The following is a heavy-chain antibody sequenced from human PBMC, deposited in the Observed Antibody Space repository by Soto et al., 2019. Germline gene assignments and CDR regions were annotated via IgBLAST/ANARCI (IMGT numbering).Heavy chain of an antibody. CDR3: TTPELSGTGYYYYGMDV. CDR2: IKSKTDGGTT. J-gene: IGHJ6*02. Sequence: EVQLVESGGGLVKPGGSLRLSCAASGFTFSNAWMSWVRQAPGKGLEWVGRIKSKTDGGTTDYAAPVKGRFTISRDDSKNTLYLQMNSLKTEDTAVYYCTTPELSGTGYYYYGMDVWGQGTTVTVSS. D-gene: IGHD1-26*01. V-gene: IGHV3-15*01. CDR1: GFTFSNAW.